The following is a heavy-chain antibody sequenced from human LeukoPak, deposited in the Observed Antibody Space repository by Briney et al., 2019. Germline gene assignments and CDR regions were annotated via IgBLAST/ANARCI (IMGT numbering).Heavy chain of an antibody. Sequence: SETLSLTCAVYGGSFSGYYWSWIRQPPGKGLEWIGEINHRGSPNYNPSLKSRVTISVDTSKNQFSLKLSSVTAADTAVYYCARHNGWGGYFRFDYWGQGTLVTVSS. J-gene: IGHJ4*02. V-gene: IGHV4-34*01. CDR1: GGSFSGYY. CDR3: ARHNGWGGYFRFDY. CDR2: INHRGSP. D-gene: IGHD3-3*01.